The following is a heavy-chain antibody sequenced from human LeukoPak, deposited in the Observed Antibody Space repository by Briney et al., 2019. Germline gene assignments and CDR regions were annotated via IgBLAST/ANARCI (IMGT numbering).Heavy chain of an antibody. CDR3: ARGEYYYDSSGYRY. D-gene: IGHD3-22*01. V-gene: IGHV4-30-4*08. CDR2: IYYSGST. Sequence: SETLSLTCTVSGGSISSGDYNWSSIRQPPGKGLDWIGYIYYSGSTYYNPSLKSRVTISVDTSKNQFSLKLSSVTAADTAVYYCARGEYYYDSSGYRYWGQGTLVTVSS. J-gene: IGHJ4*02. CDR1: GGSISSGDYN.